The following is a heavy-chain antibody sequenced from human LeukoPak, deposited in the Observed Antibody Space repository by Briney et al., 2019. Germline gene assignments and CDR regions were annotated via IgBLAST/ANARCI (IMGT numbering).Heavy chain of an antibody. Sequence: SQTLSLTCTVSGGSISSGDYYCNWIRQPPGKGLEWIGYIYYSGSTYYNPSLKSRVTISVDTSKNQFSLKLSSVTAADTAVYYCARDFGVIIGSAFGIWGQGTMVTVSS. CDR2: IYYSGST. CDR1: GGSISSGDYY. J-gene: IGHJ3*02. D-gene: IGHD3-3*01. V-gene: IGHV4-30-4*08. CDR3: ARDFGVIIGSAFGI.